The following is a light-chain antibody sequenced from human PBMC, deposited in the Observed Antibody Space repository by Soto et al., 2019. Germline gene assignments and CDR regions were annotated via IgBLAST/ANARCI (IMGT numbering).Light chain of an antibody. Sequence: QSALTQPASVSGSPGQSIAISCTGTSSDVGAYNNVCWYQQHPGKAPKLMIYDVSNRPSGISDRFSGSKSGNTASLTISGLQAEDEADYYCSSYTTSNTYVFGTGTKLTVL. V-gene: IGLV2-14*03. CDR1: SSDVGAYNN. CDR2: DVS. CDR3: SSYTTSNTYV. J-gene: IGLJ1*01.